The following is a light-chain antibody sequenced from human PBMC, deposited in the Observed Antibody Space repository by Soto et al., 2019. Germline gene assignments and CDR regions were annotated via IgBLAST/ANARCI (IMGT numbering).Light chain of an antibody. CDR2: GAS. Sequence: EIVMTQSPATLSVSPGERASLSCRASQSVGSNLAWYQQKTGQAPRLLIYGASTRATNIPARFSGSGSGTDFTLTISGRQSEDVAVYYCQQYNDWPPLTFGGGTKVEMK. CDR1: QSVGSN. V-gene: IGKV3-15*01. J-gene: IGKJ4*01. CDR3: QQYNDWPPLT.